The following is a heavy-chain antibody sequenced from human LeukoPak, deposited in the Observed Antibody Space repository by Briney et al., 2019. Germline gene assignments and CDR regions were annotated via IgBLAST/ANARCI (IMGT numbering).Heavy chain of an antibody. CDR2: INHSGST. D-gene: IGHD6-13*01. V-gene: IGHV4-34*01. CDR1: GGSSSGYY. Sequence: ASETLSLTCAVYGGSSSGYYWSWIRQPPGKGLEWIREINHSGSTNYNPSLKSRVTISVDTSKNQFSLKLSSVTAADTAVYYCARVHRAAAGPGGWFDPWGQGTLVTVSS. CDR3: ARVHRAAAGPGGWFDP. J-gene: IGHJ5*02.